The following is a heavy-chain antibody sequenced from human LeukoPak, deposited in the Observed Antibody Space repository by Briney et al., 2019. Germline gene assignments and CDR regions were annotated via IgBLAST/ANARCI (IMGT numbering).Heavy chain of an antibody. D-gene: IGHD2-2*03. V-gene: IGHV1-69*05. Sequence: ASVKVSCKASGGTFSSYAISWVRQAPGQGLEWMGGIIPIFGSANYAQKFQGRVTITTDESTSTAYMELSSLRSEDTAVYYCARDRGYCSSTSCHAFGYWGQGTLVTVSS. J-gene: IGHJ4*02. CDR3: ARDRGYCSSTSCHAFGY. CDR1: GGTFSSYA. CDR2: IIPIFGSA.